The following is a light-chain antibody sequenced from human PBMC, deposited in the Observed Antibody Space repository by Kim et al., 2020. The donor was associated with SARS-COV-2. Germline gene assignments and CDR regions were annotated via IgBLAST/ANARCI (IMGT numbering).Light chain of an antibody. CDR3: SAWDSSLSAWV. CDR1: SNSVGNEG. J-gene: IGLJ3*02. V-gene: IGLV10-54*01. Sequence: RPTAPPTCTATSNSVGNEGAAWLQQHQAHPPKLLSYRNNSRPSGISERLSASRSGNTASLTITGLPEDDADYYCSAWDSSLSAWVFGGGTQLTVL. CDR2: RNN.